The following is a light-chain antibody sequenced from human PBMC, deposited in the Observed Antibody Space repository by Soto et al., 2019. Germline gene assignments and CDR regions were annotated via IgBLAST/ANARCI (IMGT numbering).Light chain of an antibody. V-gene: IGLV2-14*02. CDR1: SGFVGSFSL. CDR2: EGH. J-gene: IGLJ3*02. CDR3: AAWDDSLNGWV. Sequence: QSALAQPASVSGSPGQSITISCTGTSGFVGSFSLVSWYQQHPGKAPKVMISEGHRRPSGVPDRFSGSTSVNSASLAISGLQSEDEADYYCAAWDDSLNGWVFGGGTKLTVL.